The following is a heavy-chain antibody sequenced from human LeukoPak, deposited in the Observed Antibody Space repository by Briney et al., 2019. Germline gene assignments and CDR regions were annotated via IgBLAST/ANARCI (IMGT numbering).Heavy chain of an antibody. CDR3: ARGGPAAGRFDY. CDR2: INWDGGST. V-gene: IGHV3-20*04. CDR1: GFTFDDYG. Sequence: GGSLRLSCAASGFTFDDYGMSWVRQAPGKGLEWVSGINWDGGSTGYADSVKGRFTISRDNSKNTLYLQMNSLRAEDTAVYYCARGGPAAGRFDYWGQGTLVTVSS. J-gene: IGHJ4*02. D-gene: IGHD6-13*01.